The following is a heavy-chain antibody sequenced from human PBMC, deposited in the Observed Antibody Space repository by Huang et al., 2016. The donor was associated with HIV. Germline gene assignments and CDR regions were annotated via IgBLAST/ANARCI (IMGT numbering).Heavy chain of an antibody. V-gene: IGHV4-30-4*08. CDR1: GDSISSGDYK. J-gene: IGHJ6*03. CDR3: ARAVYDMWTSDYRADDHYDYMDV. Sequence: QVQLQESGPGLVRPSQTLSLTCTVSGDSISSGDYKWSWVPQPPVRGLEGIGHISARWSPSYSTSLKSRVTIASDTSNNQFCLRLTSVTAADTAVYYGARAVYDMWTSDYRADDHYDYMDVWGRGTTVTVSS. CDR2: ISARWSP. D-gene: IGHD3-9*01.